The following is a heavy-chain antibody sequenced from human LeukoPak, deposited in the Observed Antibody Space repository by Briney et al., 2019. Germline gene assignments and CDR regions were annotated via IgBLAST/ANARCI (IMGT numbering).Heavy chain of an antibody. CDR3: ATSISAAGTLDS. V-gene: IGHV3-48*04. J-gene: IGHJ4*02. CDR1: GFTFSSYA. Sequence: GGSLRLSCAVSGFTFSSYAATWVRQAPGKGLEWVSYISSSSSVIYYADSVKGRFTISRDNAKNSLYLQMNSLRADDTALYYCATSISAAGTLDSWGQGVLVTVSS. CDR2: ISSSSSVI. D-gene: IGHD6-13*01.